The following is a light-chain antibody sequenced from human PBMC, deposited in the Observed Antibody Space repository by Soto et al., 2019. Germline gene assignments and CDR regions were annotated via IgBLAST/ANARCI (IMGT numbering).Light chain of an antibody. CDR3: QQYGSAPRT. J-gene: IGKJ1*01. CDR1: QSVSSSY. CDR2: GAS. Sequence: EIVLTQSPGTLSLSPGERATLSCRASQSVSSSYLAWYQQKPGQAPRLLIYGASSRATGIPDRFSGSGSGTDFTLTISRLEHDDYAMYYCQQYGSAPRTLGKGTKLEIK. V-gene: IGKV3-20*01.